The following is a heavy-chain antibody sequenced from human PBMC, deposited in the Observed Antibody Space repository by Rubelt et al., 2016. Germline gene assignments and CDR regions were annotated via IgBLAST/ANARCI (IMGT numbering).Heavy chain of an antibody. CDR3: ARVMAAREDYNWFDP. CDR1: GYTFTSYA. V-gene: IGHV7-4-1*02. CDR2: INTNTGNP. J-gene: IGHJ5*02. D-gene: IGHD6-6*01. Sequence: QVQLVQSGAEVKKPGASVKVSCKASGYTFTSYAMTWVRQAPGQGLEWMGWINTNTGNPTYAKGVTGGLVSSLDTSVSTGYLQSSRLKAEDTAVYYCARVMAAREDYNWFDPWGQGTLVTVSS.